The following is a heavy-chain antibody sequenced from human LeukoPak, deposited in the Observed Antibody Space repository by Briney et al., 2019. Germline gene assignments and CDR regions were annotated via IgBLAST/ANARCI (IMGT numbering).Heavy chain of an antibody. D-gene: IGHD3-10*01. Sequence: GGTLRLSCAASGFTFSSYGMSWVGQAPGKGLKWVSAISGSGGSTYYADSVKGRFTISRDNSKNTLYLQMNSLRAEDTAVYYCAKDMLRLWFGELLSPSDYWGQGTLVTVSS. CDR3: AKDMLRLWFGELLSPSDY. CDR1: GFTFSSYG. CDR2: ISGSGGST. J-gene: IGHJ4*02. V-gene: IGHV3-23*01.